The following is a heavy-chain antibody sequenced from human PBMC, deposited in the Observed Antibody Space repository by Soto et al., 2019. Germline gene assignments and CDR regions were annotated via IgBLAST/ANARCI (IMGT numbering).Heavy chain of an antibody. V-gene: IGHV3-30*18. CDR3: AKGHGTTWYGMDV. CDR1: GFTFSSYG. D-gene: IGHD1-7*01. J-gene: IGHJ6*02. Sequence: QVQLVESGGGVVQPGRSLRLSCAASGFTFSSYGMHWVRQAPGKGLEWVAVISYDGSNKYYADSVKGRFTISRDNSKNTLYLQMNSLRAEDTAVYYCAKGHGTTWYGMDVWGQGTTVTFSS. CDR2: ISYDGSNK.